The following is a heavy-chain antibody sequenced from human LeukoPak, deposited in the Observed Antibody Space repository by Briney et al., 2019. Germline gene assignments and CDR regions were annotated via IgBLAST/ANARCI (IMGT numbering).Heavy chain of an antibody. Sequence: SETLSLTRAVSGGSISSSNWWSWVRQPPGKGLEWIGEIYHSGSTNYNPSLKSRVTISVDKSKNQFSLKLSSVTAADTAVYYCARHEYGDFHFDYWGQGTLVTVSS. V-gene: IGHV4-4*02. J-gene: IGHJ4*02. CDR1: GGSISSSNW. D-gene: IGHD4-17*01. CDR3: ARHEYGDFHFDY. CDR2: IYHSGST.